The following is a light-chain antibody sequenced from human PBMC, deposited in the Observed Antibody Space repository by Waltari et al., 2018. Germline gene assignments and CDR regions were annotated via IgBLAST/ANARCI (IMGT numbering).Light chain of an antibody. J-gene: IGKJ1*01. Sequence: IMLTQSPGTLSLSPGERATLSCRASQSISRYLAWYQQKPGQAPRLLIYGASTRATGIPDRFSGSGSGTDFSLTISGLEPEDSAVYYCKHHFRLPVTFGQGTKVEIK. V-gene: IGKV3-20*01. CDR1: QSISRY. CDR3: KHHFRLPVT. CDR2: GAS.